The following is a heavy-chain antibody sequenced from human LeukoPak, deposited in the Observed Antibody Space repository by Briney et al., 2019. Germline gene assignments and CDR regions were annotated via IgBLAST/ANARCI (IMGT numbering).Heavy chain of an antibody. CDR3: AHRPGGSRFGELSTGGVWFDP. V-gene: IGHV2-5*02. D-gene: IGHD3-10*01. CDR1: GFPLSTSGVG. Sequence: ESGPTLVKPTQTLTLTCTFSGFPLSTSGVGVGWIRQPPGKALEWLALIYWDDDKRYSPSLKSRLTITKDTSKNQVVLTMTNMDPVDTATYYCAHRPGGSRFGELSTGGVWFDPWGQGTLVTVSS. CDR2: IYWDDDK. J-gene: IGHJ5*02.